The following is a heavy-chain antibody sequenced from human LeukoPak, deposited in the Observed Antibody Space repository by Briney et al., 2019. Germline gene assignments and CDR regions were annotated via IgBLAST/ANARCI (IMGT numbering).Heavy chain of an antibody. Sequence: GGSLRLSCAASGFTFSSYAMSWVRQAPGKGLEWVSAISGSGGSTYYADPVKGRFTISRDNSKNTLYLQMNSLRAEDTAVYYCAKGGVGATLPDSFDYWGQGTLVTVSS. V-gene: IGHV3-23*01. D-gene: IGHD1-26*01. CDR2: ISGSGGST. CDR1: GFTFSSYA. CDR3: AKGGVGATLPDSFDY. J-gene: IGHJ4*02.